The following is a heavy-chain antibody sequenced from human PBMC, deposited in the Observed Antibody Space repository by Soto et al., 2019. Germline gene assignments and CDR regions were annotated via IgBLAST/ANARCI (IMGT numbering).Heavy chain of an antibody. CDR1: GGSVTSGDFF. CDR2: IYHSGST. CDR3: ASPGNFDY. J-gene: IGHJ4*02. V-gene: IGHV4-61*08. Sequence: PSETLSLTCTVSGGSVTSGDFFWTWIRQPPGKGLEWIGEIYHSGSTNYNPSLKSRVTISVDKSKNQFSLKLSSVTAADTAVYYCASPGNFDYWSQGTLVTVSS.